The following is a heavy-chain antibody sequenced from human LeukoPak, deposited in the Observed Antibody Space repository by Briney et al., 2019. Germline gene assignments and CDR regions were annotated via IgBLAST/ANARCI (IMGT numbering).Heavy chain of an antibody. Sequence: PSETLSLTCTVSGGSISSYYWSWIRQPAGKGLEWIGRIYTSGSTNYNPSLKSRVTMSVDTSKNQFSLKLSSVTAADTAVYYCARSGYCSSTSCYTDYYYMDVWGKGTTVTVSS. V-gene: IGHV4-4*07. J-gene: IGHJ6*03. CDR3: ARSGYCSSTSCYTDYYYMDV. CDR1: GGSISSYY. D-gene: IGHD2-2*02. CDR2: IYTSGST.